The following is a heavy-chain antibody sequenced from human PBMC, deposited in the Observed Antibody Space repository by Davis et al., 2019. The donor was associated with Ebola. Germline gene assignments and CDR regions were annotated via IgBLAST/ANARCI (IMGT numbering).Heavy chain of an antibody. V-gene: IGHV4-59*08. CDR2: ISYSGST. CDR3: ARVLEDKFCSRSSCYGPLD. J-gene: IGHJ3*01. Sequence: SETLSLTCSVSGGSIKTYYWSWIRQSPGKGLEWIGYISYSGSTNYNPSLKGRVTMSIDTSKNQVSLRLSFVTAADTALYYCARVLEDKFCSRSSCYGPLDWGQGTKVTVSS. D-gene: IGHD2-2*01. CDR1: GGSIKTYY.